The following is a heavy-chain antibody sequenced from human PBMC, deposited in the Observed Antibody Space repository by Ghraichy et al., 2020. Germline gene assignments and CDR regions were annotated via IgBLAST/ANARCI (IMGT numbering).Heavy chain of an antibody. Sequence: SETLSLTCTVSGGSFSSSSYNWGWIRQPPGKGLEWIGSIYYSGSTYYNPSLRSRVTISVDTSKNQFSLKLSSVSATDTAVYYCARHASGYSSGWYPLRVDYWGQGALVTVSS. V-gene: IGHV4-39*01. D-gene: IGHD6-19*01. CDR2: IYYSGST. J-gene: IGHJ4*02. CDR3: ARHASGYSSGWYPLRVDY. CDR1: GGSFSSSSYN.